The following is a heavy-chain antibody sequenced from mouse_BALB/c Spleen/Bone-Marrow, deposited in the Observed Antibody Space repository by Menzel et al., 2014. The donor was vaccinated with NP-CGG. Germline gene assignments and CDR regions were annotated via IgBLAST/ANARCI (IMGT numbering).Heavy chain of an antibody. J-gene: IGHJ3*01. CDR3: ARGYGNLGGFAY. D-gene: IGHD2-10*02. Sequence: EVKLMESGGGLVQPGGSLRLSCAPSGFTFADYYMSWVRQPPGKALEWLGLTRNKANGYTTEYSASVKGRFTISRDNSQSILYLQVNTLRAEDSATYYCARGYGNLGGFAYWGQGTLVTVSA. CDR1: GFTFADYY. CDR2: TRNKANGYTT. V-gene: IGHV7-3*02.